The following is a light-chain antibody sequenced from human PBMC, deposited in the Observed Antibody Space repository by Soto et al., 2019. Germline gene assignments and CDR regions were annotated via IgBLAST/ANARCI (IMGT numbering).Light chain of an antibody. Sequence: EIVLTQSPATLSLSPGERATLSCRASQSVNSYLAWYQQRPGQAPRLLIYDASNRATGIPARFSGSGSGTDFTLTISSLEPEDFAIYYCQQRSSWPPPTFGGGTRVDMK. CDR2: DAS. CDR3: QQRSSWPPPT. J-gene: IGKJ4*01. V-gene: IGKV3-11*01. CDR1: QSVNSY.